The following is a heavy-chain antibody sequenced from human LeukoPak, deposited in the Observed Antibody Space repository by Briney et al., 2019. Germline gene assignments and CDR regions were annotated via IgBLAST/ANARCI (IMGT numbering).Heavy chain of an antibody. V-gene: IGHV3-48*03. CDR3: AGGFGELGDFDY. J-gene: IGHJ4*02. CDR2: ISSSGSTI. CDR1: GFTFSSYE. D-gene: IGHD3-10*01. Sequence: GGSLRLSCAASGFTFSSYEMNWVRQAPGKGLEWVSYISSSGSTIYYADSVKGRFTISRDNAKNSLYLRMNSLRAEGTAVYYCAGGFGELGDFDYWGQGTLVTVSS.